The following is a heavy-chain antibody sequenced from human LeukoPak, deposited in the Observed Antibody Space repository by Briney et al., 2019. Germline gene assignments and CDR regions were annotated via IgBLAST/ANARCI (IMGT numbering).Heavy chain of an antibody. CDR1: GFTFSSYG. J-gene: IGHJ6*04. Sequence: GGSLRLSCAASGFTFSSYGMHWVRQAPGKGLEWVAVISYDGSNKYYADSVTGRFTISRDNSKNTLYLQMNSLRAEDTAVYYCAKELHRYCYYGMDVWGKGTTVSVSS. CDR3: AKELHRYCYYGMDV. D-gene: IGHD2-15*01. CDR2: ISYDGSNK. V-gene: IGHV3-30*18.